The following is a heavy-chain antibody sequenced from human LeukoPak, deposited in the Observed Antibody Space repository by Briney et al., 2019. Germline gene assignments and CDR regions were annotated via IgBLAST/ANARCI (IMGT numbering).Heavy chain of an antibody. CDR2: ISSSSSYI. D-gene: IGHD3-9*01. CDR3: ARVLRYFDWLVDY. V-gene: IGHV3-21*04. J-gene: IGHJ4*02. Sequence: TPGGSLRLSCAASGFTFSSYTMNWVRQAPGKGLEWVSSISSSSSYIYYADSVKGRFTISRDNAKSSLYLQMNSLRAEDTAVYYCARVLRYFDWLVDYWGQGTLVTVSS. CDR1: GFTFSSYT.